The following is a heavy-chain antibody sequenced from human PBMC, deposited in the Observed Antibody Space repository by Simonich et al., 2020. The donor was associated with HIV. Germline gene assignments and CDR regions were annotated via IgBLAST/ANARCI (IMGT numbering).Heavy chain of an antibody. D-gene: IGHD3-16*01. Sequence: QVQLVESGGGVVQPGRSLRLSCAASGFTFSSYAMHWVRQAPCKGLEWVAVISYDGSNKYYADSVKGRFTLSRDNSKNTLYLQMNSLRAEDTAVYYCASGGSISSVWADDYWGQGTLVTVSS. CDR2: ISYDGSNK. CDR3: ASGGSISSVWADDY. CDR1: GFTFSSYA. J-gene: IGHJ4*02. V-gene: IGHV3-30*07.